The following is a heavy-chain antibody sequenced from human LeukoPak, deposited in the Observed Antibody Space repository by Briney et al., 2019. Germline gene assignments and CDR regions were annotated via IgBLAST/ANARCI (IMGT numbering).Heavy chain of an antibody. V-gene: IGHV1-24*01. J-gene: IGHJ4*02. Sequence: ASVKVSCKVSGNTLTDLSLHWVRQAPGKGLEWVGGFDPEDGETIYAQKLQGRVTMTTDTSTSTAYMELRSLRSDDTAVYYCARVNLRGEPRIRDYWGQGTLVTVSS. D-gene: IGHD3-10*01. CDR1: GNTLTDLS. CDR2: FDPEDGET. CDR3: ARVNLRGEPRIRDY.